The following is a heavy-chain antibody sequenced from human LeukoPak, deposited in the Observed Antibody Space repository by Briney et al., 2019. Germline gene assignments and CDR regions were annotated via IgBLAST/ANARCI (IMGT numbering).Heavy chain of an antibody. J-gene: IGHJ6*02. Sequence: ATVKVSCKASGYTFTSYGISWVRQAPGQGLEWMGGFDPEDGETIYAQKFQGRVTMTEDTPTDTAYMELSSLRSEDTTVYYCATEAITMVRGVIGYYGMDVWGQGTTVTVSS. CDR2: FDPEDGET. D-gene: IGHD3-10*01. V-gene: IGHV1-24*01. CDR3: ATEAITMVRGVIGYYGMDV. CDR1: GYTFTSYG.